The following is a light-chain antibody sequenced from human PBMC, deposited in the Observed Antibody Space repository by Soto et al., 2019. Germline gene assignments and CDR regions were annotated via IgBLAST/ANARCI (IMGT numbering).Light chain of an antibody. J-gene: IGLJ1*01. Sequence: QSALTQPASVSGSPGQSITLSCTGTSSDVGTYNYVSWYQQSPGKVPKLMIYDVSNRPSGVSNRFSGSKSGNTASLTISGLQAEDEADYYCSSFATSDPLSYVFGTGTKVTVL. V-gene: IGLV2-14*01. CDR3: SSFATSDPLSYV. CDR2: DVS. CDR1: SSDVGTYNY.